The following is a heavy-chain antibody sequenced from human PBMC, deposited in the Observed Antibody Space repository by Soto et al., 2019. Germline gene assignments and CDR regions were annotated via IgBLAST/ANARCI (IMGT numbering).Heavy chain of an antibody. CDR2: ISYDGSNK. D-gene: IGHD4-17*01. J-gene: IGHJ4*02. V-gene: IGHV3-30-3*01. CDR1: GFTFSSYA. Sequence: QVQLVESGGGVVQPGRSLRLSCAASGFTFSSYAMHWVRQVPGKGLEWVAVISYDGSNKYYADSVKGRFTISRDNSKNTLYLQMNSLRAEDTAVYYCARGIADYGSCDYWGQGTLVTVSS. CDR3: ARGIADYGSCDY.